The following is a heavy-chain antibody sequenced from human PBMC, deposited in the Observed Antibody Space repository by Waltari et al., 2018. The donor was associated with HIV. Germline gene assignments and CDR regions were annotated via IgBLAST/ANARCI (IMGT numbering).Heavy chain of an antibody. CDR1: DYSLRSGYS. V-gene: IGHV4-38-2*02. J-gene: IGHJ6*02. D-gene: IGHD3-9*01. Sequence: QVQLQESGPGLVKPSETLSLPCAVSDYSLRSGYSWGWIRQPPGKGLEWIGSIYHSGSNYYNPSLKSRVTISVDTSKNQFSLKLSSVTAADTAVYYCARERGGYDILTGYWEVDVWGQGTTVTVSS. CDR2: IYHSGSN. CDR3: ARERGGYDILTGYWEVDV.